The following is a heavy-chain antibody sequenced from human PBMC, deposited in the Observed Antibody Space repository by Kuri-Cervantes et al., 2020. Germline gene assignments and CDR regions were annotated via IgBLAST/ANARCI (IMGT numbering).Heavy chain of an antibody. D-gene: IGHD3-22*01. CDR1: GFTFSSYN. CDR2: ISSSSHI. Sequence: GGSLRLSCVASGFTFSSYNMNWVRQAPGKGLEWVSSISSSSHIYYADSVKGRFTISRDNAKNSLYLQMNSLRAEDTAVYYCARDFYYDTSGYCDYWGQGTLGTVSS. V-gene: IGHV3-69-1*01. CDR3: ARDFYYDTSGYCDY. J-gene: IGHJ4*02.